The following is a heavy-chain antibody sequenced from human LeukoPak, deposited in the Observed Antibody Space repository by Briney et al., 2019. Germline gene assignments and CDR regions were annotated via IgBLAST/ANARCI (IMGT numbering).Heavy chain of an antibody. Sequence: ASVKVSCKASGYTFTSYGISWVRRAPGQGLEWMGWISAYNGNTNYAQKLQGRVTMTTDTSTSTAYMELRSLRSDDTAVYYCARDPHPYYYGSGSYFDYWGQGTLVTVSS. V-gene: IGHV1-18*01. CDR3: ARDPHPYYYGSGSYFDY. CDR1: GYTFTSYG. D-gene: IGHD3-10*01. CDR2: ISAYNGNT. J-gene: IGHJ4*02.